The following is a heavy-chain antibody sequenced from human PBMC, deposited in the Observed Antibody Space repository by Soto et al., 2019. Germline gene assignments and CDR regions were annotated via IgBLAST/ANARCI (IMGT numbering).Heavy chain of an antibody. V-gene: IGHV3-33*01. J-gene: IGHJ4*02. CDR3: ARACRFGGVCAYYFDY. D-gene: IGHD3-16*01. CDR1: GFTFSSYG. CDR2: IWYDGSNK. Sequence: QVQLVESGGGVVQPGRSLRLSCAASGFTFSSYGMHWVRQAPGKGLEWVAVIWYDGSNKYYADSVKGRFTISRDNSKNTLYLQMNSLRAEDTAVYYCARACRFGGVCAYYFDYWDQGTLVTVSS.